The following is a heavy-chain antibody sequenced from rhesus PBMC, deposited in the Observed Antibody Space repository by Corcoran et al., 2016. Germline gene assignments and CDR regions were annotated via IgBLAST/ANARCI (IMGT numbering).Heavy chain of an antibody. V-gene: IGHV4-160*01. J-gene: IGHJ4*01. D-gene: IGHD2-21*01. CDR2: IFGGGGNT. Sequence: QVQLQESGPGLVKPSETMSLTCAVSGGSISSNYWNWIRQSPWKGLEWIGYIFGGGGNTRYNPALKSRGTISTDTSKNQCVLKVSSVTAADTAVYDCARYFGCTGSDCYLDDWGQGVLVTVSS. CDR1: GGSISSNY. CDR3: ARYFGCTGSDCYLDD.